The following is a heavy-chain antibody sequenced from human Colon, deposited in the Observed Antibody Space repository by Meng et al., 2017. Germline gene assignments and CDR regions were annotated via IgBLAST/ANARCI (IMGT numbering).Heavy chain of an antibody. CDR3: ARGASDYDFDY. CDR2: IYYSGST. D-gene: IGHD3-22*01. V-gene: IGHV4-61*01. Sequence: QGPLQGSGPELLGPSGTLSLTCTVSGGSVSSGSYYWSWIRQPPGKGLEWIGYIYYSGSTNYNPSLKSRVTISVDTSKNQFSLKLSSVTAADTAVYYCARGASDYDFDYWGQGTLVTVSS. J-gene: IGHJ4*02. CDR1: GGSVSSGSYY.